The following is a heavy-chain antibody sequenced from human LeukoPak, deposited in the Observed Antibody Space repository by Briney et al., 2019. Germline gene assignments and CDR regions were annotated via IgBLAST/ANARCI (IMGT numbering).Heavy chain of an antibody. D-gene: IGHD1-26*01. V-gene: IGHV5-51*01. CDR3: ARRRDLYSGSYYPFDY. CDR2: IYPGDSDA. Sequence: GESLKISCKGSRYSFTSQWIGWVRQMPGKGLKWMGIIYPGDSDARYSPSFQGQVTISADKSISTAYLQWSSLKASDTAMYYCARRRDLYSGSYYPFDYWGQGTLVTVSS. CDR1: RYSFTSQW. J-gene: IGHJ4*02.